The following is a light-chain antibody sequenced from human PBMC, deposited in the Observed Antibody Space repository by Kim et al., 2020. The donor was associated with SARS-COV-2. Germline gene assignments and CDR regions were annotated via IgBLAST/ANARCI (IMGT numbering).Light chain of an antibody. V-gene: IGLV3-19*01. CDR2: GKN. J-gene: IGLJ2*01. Sequence: VALGKTVRSTCQGDSLRTYYTPWFQQKPGQAPIVVFYGKNNRPSGIPDRFSGSSSGNTASLTITATQAGDEADYYCNSRDNNDNVLFGGGTQLTVL. CDR3: NSRDNNDNVL. CDR1: SLRTYY.